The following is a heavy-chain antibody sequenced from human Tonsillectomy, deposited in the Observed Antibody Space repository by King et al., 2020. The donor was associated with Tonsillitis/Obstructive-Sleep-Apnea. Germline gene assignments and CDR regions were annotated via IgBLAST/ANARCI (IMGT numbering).Heavy chain of an antibody. J-gene: IGHJ3*02. V-gene: IGHV3-49*04. D-gene: IGHD3-3*01. CDR2: IRSKAYGGTT. CDR1: GFTFGDYA. Sequence: VQLVESGGGLVQPGRSLRLSCTASGFTFGDYAMSWVRQAPGKGLEWVGFIRSKAYGGTTEYAASVKGRFTISRDDSKSIAYLQMNSLKTEDTAVYYCTRGRYDFWSYSFDIWGQGTMVTVSS. CDR3: TRGRYDFWSYSFDI.